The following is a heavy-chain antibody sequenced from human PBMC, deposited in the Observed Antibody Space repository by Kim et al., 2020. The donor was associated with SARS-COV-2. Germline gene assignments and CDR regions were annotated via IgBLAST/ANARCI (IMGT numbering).Heavy chain of an antibody. D-gene: IGHD1-26*01. CDR1: GGSISSSSYY. Sequence: SETLSLTCTVSGGSISSSSYYWGWIRQPPGKGLEWIGSIYYSGSTYYNPSLKSRVTISVDTSKNQFSLKLSSVTAADTAVYYCASRVYSGSSPTSPFDYWGQGTLVTVSS. J-gene: IGHJ4*02. V-gene: IGHV4-39*01. CDR2: IYYSGST. CDR3: ASRVYSGSSPTSPFDY.